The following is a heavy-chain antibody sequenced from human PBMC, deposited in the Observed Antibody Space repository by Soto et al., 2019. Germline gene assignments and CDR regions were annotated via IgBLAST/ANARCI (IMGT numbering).Heavy chain of an antibody. CDR3: ARFEFWSGYSKGYYGMDV. CDR1: GYSFTSYW. V-gene: IGHV5-51*01. J-gene: IGHJ6*02. CDR2: IYPGDSDT. Sequence: GESLKISCEGSGYSFTSYWIGCVRQMPGKGLEWMGIIYPGDSDTTYSPSFQGQVTISADKSISTAYLQWDSLKASDTAMYYCARFEFWSGYSKGYYGMDVWGQGTTVTVS. D-gene: IGHD3-3*01.